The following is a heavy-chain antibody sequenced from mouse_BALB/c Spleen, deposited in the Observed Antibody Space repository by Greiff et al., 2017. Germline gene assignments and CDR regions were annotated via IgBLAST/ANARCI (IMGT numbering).Heavy chain of an antibody. CDR1: GFTFSSYA. J-gene: IGHJ4*01. D-gene: IGHD1-1*01. Sequence: EVQRVESGGGLVKPGGSLKLSCAASGFTFSSYAMSWVRQTPEKRLEWVASISSGGSTYNPDSMKGRFTISRDNPKNTLFLQMTSLRSEDTAMYYCARSLTAVVATGAMDYWGQGTSVTVSS. V-gene: IGHV5-6-5*01. CDR3: ARSLTAVVATGAMDY. CDR2: ISSGGST.